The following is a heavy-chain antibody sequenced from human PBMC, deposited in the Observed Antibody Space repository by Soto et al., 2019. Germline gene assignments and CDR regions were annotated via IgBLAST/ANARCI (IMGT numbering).Heavy chain of an antibody. CDR2: IYYTGST. CDR1: GGSISRGGYY. V-gene: IGHV4-31*03. D-gene: IGHD4-17*01. CDR3: AREHDSGDPASFYGFGMDV. J-gene: IGHJ6*02. Sequence: PSETLSLTCTVSGGSISRGGYYWSWIRQHPGEGLEWIGYIYYTGSTHYNPSLKSRVTISVDTSKNQFSLKLSSVSAADTAVYFCAREHDSGDPASFYGFGMDVWGQGTTVT.